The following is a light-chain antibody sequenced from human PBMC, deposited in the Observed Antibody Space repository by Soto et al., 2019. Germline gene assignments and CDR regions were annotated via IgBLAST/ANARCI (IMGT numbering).Light chain of an antibody. CDR3: SSYSSSSTRVV. V-gene: IGLV2-14*01. J-gene: IGLJ2*01. Sequence: QSALTQPASVSGSPGQSITISCTGTSSDVGTYTYVSWYQQHPGKAPKLMIYEVSNRPSGVSNRFSGSKSGNTASLTISGLQAEDEADYYCSSYSSSSTRVVFGGGTKRTVL. CDR1: SSDVGTYTY. CDR2: EVS.